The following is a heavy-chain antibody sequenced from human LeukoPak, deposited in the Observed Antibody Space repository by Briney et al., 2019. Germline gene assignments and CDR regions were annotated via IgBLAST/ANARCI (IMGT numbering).Heavy chain of an antibody. J-gene: IGHJ4*02. CDR1: GASVSDSLSY. D-gene: IGHD3-9*01. Sequence: SETLSLTCTVSGASVSDSLSYWGWVPQPPGKGLKWVANVYYTGSTYYNPSLKSRVTMSVDTSKNQFSLKMTSVTAADTAIYYCARLTKGRYFDYIFAFWGQGILVTVSS. CDR2: VYYTGST. V-gene: IGHV4-39*01. CDR3: ARLTKGRYFDYIFAF.